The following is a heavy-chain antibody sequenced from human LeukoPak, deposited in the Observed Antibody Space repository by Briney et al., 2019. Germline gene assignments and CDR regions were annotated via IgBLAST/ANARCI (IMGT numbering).Heavy chain of an antibody. CDR3: ARAGYTYITLYS. CDR2: IKQDGSDK. CDR1: GFTFSDYW. D-gene: IGHD5-18*01. Sequence: PGGSLRLSCAASGFTFSDYWMTWVRQAPGKGLEWVANIKQDGSDKHYGDSVKGRFIISRDNAKNSLYLQMNSLRAEDTAVYYCARAGYTYITLYSWGQGTLVTVSS. J-gene: IGHJ4*02. V-gene: IGHV3-7*01.